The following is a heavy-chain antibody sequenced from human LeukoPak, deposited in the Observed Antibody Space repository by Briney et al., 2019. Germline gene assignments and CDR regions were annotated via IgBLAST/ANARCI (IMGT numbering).Heavy chain of an antibody. V-gene: IGHV1-2*02. CDR1: GYTLIGYY. CDR2: INPNSGGT. Sequence: ASVKVSCKASGYTLIGYYMHWVRQAPGQGLEWMGWINPNSGGTNYAQKFQGRVTMTRGTSISTAYMELTRLRSDDTGVYYCAREEAYCSSPSCHLDYWGQGTLVTVSS. CDR3: AREEAYCSSPSCHLDY. D-gene: IGHD2-2*01. J-gene: IGHJ4*02.